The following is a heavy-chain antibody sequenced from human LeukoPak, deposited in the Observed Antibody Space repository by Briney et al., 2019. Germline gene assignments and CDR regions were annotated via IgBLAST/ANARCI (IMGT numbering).Heavy chain of an antibody. J-gene: IGHJ4*02. CDR1: GFTFSSYA. Sequence: GGSLRLSCAASGFTFSSYAMSWVRQPPGKGLEWVAAISHDGRDKYSADSVKGRFTISRDNSKNTLYLQMNSLRAEDTAVYFCARDDYGDYFLDYWGQGTLVTVSS. CDR2: ISHDGRDK. D-gene: IGHD4-17*01. V-gene: IGHV3-30*04. CDR3: ARDDYGDYFLDY.